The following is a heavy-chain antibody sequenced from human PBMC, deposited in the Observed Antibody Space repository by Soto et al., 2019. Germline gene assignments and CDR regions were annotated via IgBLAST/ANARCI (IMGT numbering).Heavy chain of an antibody. CDR2: ISYDGSNK. CDR1: GFTFSSYA. CDR3: ARGGYSSSWNFDY. J-gene: IGHJ4*02. V-gene: IGHV3-30-3*01. Sequence: GGSLRLSCAASGFTFSSYAMHWVRQAPGKGLEWVAVISYDGSNKYYADSVKGRFTISRDNSKNTLYLQMNSLRAEDTAVYYCARGGYSSSWNFDYWGQGTLVTVSS. D-gene: IGHD6-13*01.